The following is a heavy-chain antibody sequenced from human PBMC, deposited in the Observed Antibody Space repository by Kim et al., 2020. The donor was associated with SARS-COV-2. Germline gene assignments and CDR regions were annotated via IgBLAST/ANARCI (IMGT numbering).Heavy chain of an antibody. J-gene: IGHJ4*02. CDR1: GGSFSGYY. Sequence: SETLSLTCAVYGGSFSGYYWSWIRQPPGKGLEWIGEINHSGSTNYNPSLKSRVTISVDTSKNQFSLKLSSVTAADTAVYYCAGMYSGSLGYWGQGTLVTVSS. V-gene: IGHV4-34*01. CDR2: INHSGST. CDR3: AGMYSGSLGY. D-gene: IGHD1-26*01.